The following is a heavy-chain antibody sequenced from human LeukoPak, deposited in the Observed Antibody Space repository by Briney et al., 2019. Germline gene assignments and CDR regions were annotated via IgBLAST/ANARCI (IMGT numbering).Heavy chain of an antibody. V-gene: IGHV4-59*01. CDR3: ASAARMATFAFGI. CDR1: GGSISSYY. J-gene: IGHJ3*02. CDR2: IYYSGST. Sequence: SETLSLTCTVSGGSISSYYWSWIRQPPGKGLEWIGYIYYSGSTNYNPSLKSRVTISVDTSKNQFSLKLSSVTAADTAVYYCASAARMATFAFGIWGQGTMVTVSS. D-gene: IGHD5-24*01.